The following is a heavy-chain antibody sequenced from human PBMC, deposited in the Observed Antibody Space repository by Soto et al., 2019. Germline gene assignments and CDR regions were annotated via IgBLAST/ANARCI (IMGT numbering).Heavy chain of an antibody. CDR2: IYPGDSDT. V-gene: IGHV5-51*01. J-gene: IGHJ4*02. CDR1: GYDFATYW. CDR3: ARMESGSYGFDDF. Sequence: PGESLKISCKGSGYDFATYWIGWVRQEPGKGLECMGIIYPGDSDTKYSPSFEGQVIMSADKSTNTAYLQWKSLRVSDTALYFCARMESGSYGFDDFWGPGTLVTVSS. D-gene: IGHD3-10*01.